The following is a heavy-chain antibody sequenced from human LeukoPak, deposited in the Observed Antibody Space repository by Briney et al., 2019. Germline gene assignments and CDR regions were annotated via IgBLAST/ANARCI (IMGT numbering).Heavy chain of an antibody. V-gene: IGHV3-7*01. CDR1: GFTFNRHW. J-gene: IGHJ4*02. CDR2: INQDESRM. CDR3: ARADMVRAEIGLNFDY. Sequence: GGSLRLSCAGSGFTFNRHWMSWVRQAPGKGLEWVASINQDESRMHYVDSVKGRFIISRDNAKNLLSLQMNSLRAEDTAMYYCARADMVRAEIGLNFDYWGQGTLATVSS. D-gene: IGHD3-10*01.